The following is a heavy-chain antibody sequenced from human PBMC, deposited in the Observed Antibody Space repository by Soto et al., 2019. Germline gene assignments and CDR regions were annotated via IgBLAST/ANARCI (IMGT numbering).Heavy chain of an antibody. CDR2: ISTESGYT. Sequence: QIPLVQSGGEVETPGSSVTVSCEASGYIVTTYGLSWVRQTPAHGRVWMGWISTESGYTQYSQVLQGRVTMTIDTSTNTVYMELRDLTSDGTGIYYCARDRPTGSIYGMDAWGQGTAVTVSS. V-gene: IGHV1-18*01. CDR3: ARDRPTGSIYGMDA. J-gene: IGHJ6*02. CDR1: GYIVTTYG.